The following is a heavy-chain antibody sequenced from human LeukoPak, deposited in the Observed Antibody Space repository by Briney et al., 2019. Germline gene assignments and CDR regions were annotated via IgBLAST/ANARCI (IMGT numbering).Heavy chain of an antibody. Sequence: GASVKVSCKASGGTFSSYAISWVRQAPGQGLEWMGRIIPILGIANYAQKFQGRVTITADKSTSTAYMELSSLRSEDTAVYYCARAPRGGYNSSYYYYMDVWGKGTTVTVSS. V-gene: IGHV1-69*04. CDR1: GGTFSSYA. D-gene: IGHD5-24*01. CDR3: ARAPRGGYNSSYYYYMDV. CDR2: IIPILGIA. J-gene: IGHJ6*03.